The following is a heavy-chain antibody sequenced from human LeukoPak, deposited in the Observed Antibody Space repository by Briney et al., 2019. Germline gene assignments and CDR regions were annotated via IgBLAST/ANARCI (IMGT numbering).Heavy chain of an antibody. CDR2: TYYRSKWYN. D-gene: IGHD1-26*01. Sequence: SQTLSLTCAISGDSVSSNSAAWNWVRQSPSRGLEWLGRTYYRSKWYNDYAVSVKSRITINPDTSKIQFSLQLDSVTPEDTAVYYCARGRESYYAFAIFDYWGQGTLVTVSS. CDR3: ARGRESYYAFAIFDY. V-gene: IGHV6-1*01. J-gene: IGHJ4*02. CDR1: GDSVSSNSAA.